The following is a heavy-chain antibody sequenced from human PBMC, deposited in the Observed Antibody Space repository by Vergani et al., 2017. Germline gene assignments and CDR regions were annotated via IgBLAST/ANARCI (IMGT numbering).Heavy chain of an antibody. CDR3: ASVGTGYRADY. CDR2: IYTSGST. J-gene: IGHJ4*02. CDR1: GGSISSGSYY. Sequence: QVQLQESGPGLVKPSQTLSLTCTVSGGSISSGSYYWSWIRQPAGKGLEWIGRIYTSGSTNYNPSLKSRVTISVDTSKNQFSLQLSSVTAADTAVYYCASVGTGYRADYWGQGTLVTVSS. V-gene: IGHV4-61*02. D-gene: IGHD1-1*01.